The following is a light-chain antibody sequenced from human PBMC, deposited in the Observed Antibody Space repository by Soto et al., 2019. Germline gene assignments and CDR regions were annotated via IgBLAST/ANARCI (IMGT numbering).Light chain of an antibody. V-gene: IGLV2-8*01. CDR3: SSYVVSYSWV. J-gene: IGLJ3*02. Sequence: QSALTQPPSASGSPGQSVTICCTGISSDVDNYGYVSWFQQHPGKAPKLIIYQVTKRPSGVPDRFSASKSGNTASLTVSGXXAXXXXXYYCSSYVVSYSWVFGGGTKLTVL. CDR2: QVT. CDR1: SSDVDNYGY.